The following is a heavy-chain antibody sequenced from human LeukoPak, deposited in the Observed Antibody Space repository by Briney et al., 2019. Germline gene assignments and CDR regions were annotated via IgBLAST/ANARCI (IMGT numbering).Heavy chain of an antibody. D-gene: IGHD6-13*01. CDR1: GFTFSSYG. CDR2: ISYDGSNK. Sequence: GGSLRLSCAAPGFTFSSYGMHWVRQAPGKGLEWVAVISYDGSNKYYADSVKGRFTISRDNSKNTLYLQMNSLRAEDTAVYYCAKAPVAAAGYYFDYWGQGTLVTVSS. CDR3: AKAPVAAAGYYFDY. V-gene: IGHV3-30*18. J-gene: IGHJ4*02.